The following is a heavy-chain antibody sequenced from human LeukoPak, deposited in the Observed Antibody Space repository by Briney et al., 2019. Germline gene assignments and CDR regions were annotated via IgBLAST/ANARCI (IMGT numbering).Heavy chain of an antibody. D-gene: IGHD3-10*01. V-gene: IGHV3-30*02. CDR2: IRYDGSNK. CDR3: AKARSGSYSSYYYYMDV. CDR1: GFTFSSYG. J-gene: IGHJ6*03. Sequence: PGGSLRLSCAASGFTFSSYGMHWVRQAPGKGLEWVAFIRYDGSNKYYADSVKGRFTISRDNSKNTLYLQMNSLRAEDTAVYYCAKARSGSYSSYYYYMDVWGKGTTVTVSS.